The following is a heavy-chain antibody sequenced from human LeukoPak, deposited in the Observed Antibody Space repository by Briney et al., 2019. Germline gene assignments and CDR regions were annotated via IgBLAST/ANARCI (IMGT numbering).Heavy chain of an antibody. CDR2: IFYSGST. J-gene: IGHJ3*02. D-gene: IGHD3-10*01. V-gene: IGHV4-39*07. CDR3: AKSIGYGLIDI. CDR1: SGSISTSNYY. Sequence: SETLSLTCTVSSGSISTSNYYWGWVRQPPGKALEGIGNIFYSGSTYYSPSLKSRVTISLDTSRNQFSLKLNSVTAADTAVYYCAKSIGYGLIDIWGQGTMVTVSS.